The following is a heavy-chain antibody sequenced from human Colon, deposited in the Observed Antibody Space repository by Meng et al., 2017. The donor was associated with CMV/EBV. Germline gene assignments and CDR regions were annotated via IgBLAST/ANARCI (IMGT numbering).Heavy chain of an antibody. Sequence: SGPTLVKPTQTLTLTCTFSEFSLSTTGVGVGWIRQPPGKALEWLALIYWNDDKRYSPSLQTRLTITKDNSKNQVVLAMTNMDPVDTATYYCAHNGGLEFAPGVFDYWGQGMLVTVSS. J-gene: IGHJ4*02. CDR2: IYWNDDK. CDR1: EFSLSTTGVG. D-gene: IGHD3-16*01. V-gene: IGHV2-5*01. CDR3: AHNGGLEFAPGVFDY.